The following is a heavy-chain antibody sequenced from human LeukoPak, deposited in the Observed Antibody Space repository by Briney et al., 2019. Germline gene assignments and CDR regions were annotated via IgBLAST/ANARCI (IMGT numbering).Heavy chain of an antibody. D-gene: IGHD3-22*01. CDR2: ISAYNGNT. J-gene: IGHJ3*02. CDR1: GYTFTRYY. Sequence: ASVKVSCKASGYTFTRYYMHWVRQAPRQGLEWMGWISAYNGNTNYAQKLQGRVTMTTDTSTSTAYMKLRSLRSDDTAVYYCATPDSGGYRGLVIWGQGTMVTVSS. CDR3: ATPDSGGYRGLVI. V-gene: IGHV1-18*04.